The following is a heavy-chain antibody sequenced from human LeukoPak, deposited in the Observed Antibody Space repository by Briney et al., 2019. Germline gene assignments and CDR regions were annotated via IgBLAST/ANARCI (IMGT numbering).Heavy chain of an antibody. CDR1: GYTFTSYY. CDR3: ARMAYDILTGYFQPNWFDP. Sequence: ASVKVSCKASGYTFTSYYMHWVRQAPGQGLEWMGIINPSGGSTSYAQKLQGRVTMTTDTSTSTAYMELGSLRSDDTAVYYCARMAYDILTGYFQPNWFDPWGQGTLVTVSS. J-gene: IGHJ5*02. CDR2: INPSGGST. V-gene: IGHV1-46*01. D-gene: IGHD3-9*01.